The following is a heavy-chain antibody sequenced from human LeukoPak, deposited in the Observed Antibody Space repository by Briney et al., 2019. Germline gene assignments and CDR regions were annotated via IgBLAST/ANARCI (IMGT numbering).Heavy chain of an antibody. Sequence: GGSLRLSCAASGFTFSSYWMHWVRQVPGKGLLWVSRINTDGSSTIHADSVKGRFTISRDNAKNMLYLQMNSLRAEDTAVYYCARDVGLITMIRGMDVWGQGTTVAVSS. D-gene: IGHD3-22*01. J-gene: IGHJ6*02. V-gene: IGHV3-74*01. CDR1: GFTFSSYW. CDR3: ARDVGLITMIRGMDV. CDR2: INTDGSST.